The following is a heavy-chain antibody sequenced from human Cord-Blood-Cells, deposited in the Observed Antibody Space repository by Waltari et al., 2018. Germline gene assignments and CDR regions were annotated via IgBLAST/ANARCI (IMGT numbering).Heavy chain of an antibody. CDR3: ARDANFGVVISYYFDY. CDR2: ISDDGSNK. CDR1: GFTFSSYA. D-gene: IGHD3-3*01. J-gene: IGHJ4*02. V-gene: IGHV3-30-3*01. Sequence: QVQLVESGGGVVQPGRSLRLSCAASGFTFSSYAMHWVRQAPGKGLELVAVISDDGSNKYYADSVKGRSTISRDNSKNTLYLQMNCLRAEDTAVYYCARDANFGVVISYYFDYWGQGTLVTVSS.